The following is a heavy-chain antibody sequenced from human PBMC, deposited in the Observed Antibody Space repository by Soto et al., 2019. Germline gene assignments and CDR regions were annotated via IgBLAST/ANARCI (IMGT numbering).Heavy chain of an antibody. Sequence: QVQLVESGGGAVQPGKSLRLSCVASGFTFSNFGMHWVRQAPGKGLEWVALIYYDGGNKYYADSVKGRFTISRDNSENTLHLQMNSVRAEDTAVYYCARPSYGSPFYYGMDVWGQGTTVTVSS. V-gene: IGHV3-33*01. CDR2: IYYDGGNK. CDR1: GFTFSNFG. D-gene: IGHD3-10*01. CDR3: ARPSYGSPFYYGMDV. J-gene: IGHJ6*02.